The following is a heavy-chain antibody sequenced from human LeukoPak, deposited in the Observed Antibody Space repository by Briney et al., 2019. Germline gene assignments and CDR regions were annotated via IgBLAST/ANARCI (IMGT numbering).Heavy chain of an antibody. Sequence: SETLSLTCTVSGGSVNSGSYYWSWIRQPPGKGLEWIGYIYYSGSTNYNPSLKSRVTISVDTSKNQFSLELSSVTAADTAVYYCASGYSYGYYYFDYWGQGTLVTVSS. V-gene: IGHV4-61*01. CDR3: ASGYSYGYYYFDY. CDR1: GGSVNSGSYY. CDR2: IYYSGST. J-gene: IGHJ4*02. D-gene: IGHD5-18*01.